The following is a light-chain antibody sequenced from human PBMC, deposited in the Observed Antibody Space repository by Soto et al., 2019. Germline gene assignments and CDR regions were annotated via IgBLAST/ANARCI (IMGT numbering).Light chain of an antibody. CDR3: SSYTNIKTWV. J-gene: IGLJ3*02. CDR2: DVN. Sequence: QSALTQPASVSGSPGQSITISCTGTSSDIGSYNYVSWYQQHPGKAPKLIIYDVNNRPSGVSNRFSGSKSGYTASLTISGLQAEDEADYYCSSYTNIKTWVLGGGTKVTVL. CDR1: SSDIGSYNY. V-gene: IGLV2-14*03.